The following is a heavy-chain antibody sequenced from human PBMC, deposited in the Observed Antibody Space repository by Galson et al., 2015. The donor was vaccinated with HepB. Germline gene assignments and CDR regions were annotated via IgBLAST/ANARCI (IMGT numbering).Heavy chain of an antibody. CDR3: ARVGIAAFDQYYYYGMDV. V-gene: IGHV1-18*01. Sequence: SVKVSCKASGYTFTSYGISWVRQAPGQGLEWMGWISAYNGNTNYAQKLQGRVTMTTDTSTSAAYMELRSLRSDDTAVYYCARVGIAAFDQYYYYGMDVWGQGTTVTVSS. CDR2: ISAYNGNT. J-gene: IGHJ6*02. CDR1: GYTFTSYG. D-gene: IGHD6-6*01.